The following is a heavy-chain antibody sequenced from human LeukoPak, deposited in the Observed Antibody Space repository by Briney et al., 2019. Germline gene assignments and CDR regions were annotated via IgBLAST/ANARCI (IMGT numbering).Heavy chain of an antibody. J-gene: IGHJ4*02. Sequence: GGSLRLSCAASGFTFSSYAMSWVRQAPGKGLEWVSAISGSGGSTYYADSVKGRFTISRDNSKNTLYLQMNSLRAEDTAVYYCARDFKSYDSSGGFDYWGQGTLVTVSS. CDR2: ISGSGGST. D-gene: IGHD3-22*01. CDR3: ARDFKSYDSSGGFDY. CDR1: GFTFSSYA. V-gene: IGHV3-23*01.